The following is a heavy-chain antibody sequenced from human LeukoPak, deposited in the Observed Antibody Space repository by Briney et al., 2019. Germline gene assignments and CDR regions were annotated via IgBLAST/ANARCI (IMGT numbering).Heavy chain of an antibody. D-gene: IGHD6-19*01. CDR1: GFTFSSYS. J-gene: IGHJ4*02. V-gene: IGHV3-21*01. CDR2: ISSSSSYI. Sequence: GGSLRLSCAASGFTFSSYSMNWVRQAPGKGLEWVSSISSSSSYIYYADSVKGRFTISRDNAKNSLYLQMNSLRAEDTAVYYCARGVAISSSGWYDTFDYWGQGALVTISS. CDR3: ARGVAISSSGWYDTFDY.